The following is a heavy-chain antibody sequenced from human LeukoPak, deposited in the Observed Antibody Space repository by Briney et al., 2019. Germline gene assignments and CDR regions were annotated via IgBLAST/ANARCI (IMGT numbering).Heavy chain of an antibody. CDR1: GGTFSSYA. CDR2: IIPILGIA. Sequence: SVKVSCKASGGTFSSYAIIWVRQAPGQGLEWMGRIIPILGIANYAQKFQGRVTITADKSTSTAYMELSSLRSEDTAVYYCARVHPLLYYFDYWGQGTLVTVSS. V-gene: IGHV1-69*04. J-gene: IGHJ4*02. D-gene: IGHD1-26*01. CDR3: ARVHPLLYYFDY.